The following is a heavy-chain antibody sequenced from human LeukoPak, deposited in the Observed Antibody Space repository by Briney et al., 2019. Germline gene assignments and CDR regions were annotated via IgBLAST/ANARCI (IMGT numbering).Heavy chain of an antibody. CDR3: ARDRGGYYYSSGYSVRFDP. J-gene: IGHJ5*02. D-gene: IGHD3-22*01. Sequence: ASETLSLTCTVSGGSISSYYWSWIRQPPGKGLEWIGYIYYSGSTNYNPSLKSRVTISVDTSKNQFSLKLSSVTAADTAVYYCARDRGGYYYSSGYSVRFDPWGQGTLVTVSS. CDR2: IYYSGST. V-gene: IGHV4-59*01. CDR1: GGSISSYY.